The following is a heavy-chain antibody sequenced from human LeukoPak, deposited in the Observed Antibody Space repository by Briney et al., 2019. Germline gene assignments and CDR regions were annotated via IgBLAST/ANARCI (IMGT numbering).Heavy chain of an antibody. CDR3: TTDHEDYFSRIFYSSSWYPSDDAFDI. CDR2: IKSKTDGGTT. V-gene: IGHV3-15*01. CDR1: GFTFNSYA. J-gene: IGHJ3*02. D-gene: IGHD6-13*01. Sequence: GGSLRLSCAASGFTFNSYAMTWVRQAPGKGLEWVGRIKSKTDGGTTDYAAPVKGRFTISRDDSKNTLYLQMNSLKTEDTAVYYCTTDHEDYFSRIFYSSSWYPSDDAFDIWGQGTMVTVSS.